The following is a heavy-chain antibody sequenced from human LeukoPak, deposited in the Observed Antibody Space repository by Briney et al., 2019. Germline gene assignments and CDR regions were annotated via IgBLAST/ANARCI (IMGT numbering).Heavy chain of an antibody. CDR3: ARLPDSGGYDDAFDI. V-gene: IGHV4-34*01. CDR2: INHSGST. J-gene: IGHJ3*02. D-gene: IGHD5-12*01. Sequence: SETLSLTCAVYGGSFSGYYWSWIRQPPGKGLEWIGEINHSGSTNYNPSLKSRVTISVDTSKNQFSLRLSSVTAADTAAYYCARLPDSGGYDDAFDIWGQGTMVTVSS. CDR1: GGSFSGYY.